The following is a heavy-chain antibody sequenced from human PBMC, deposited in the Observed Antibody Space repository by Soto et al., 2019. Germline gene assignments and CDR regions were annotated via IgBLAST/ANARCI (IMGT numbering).Heavy chain of an antibody. D-gene: IGHD3-10*01. V-gene: IGHV4-4*02. Sequence: PSVTLSLTRAVTSGAIGSSNWWSWVRQPPGKGLEWVGEIYHSGSTNYNPSLKSRVTISVDKSKNHFSLKLSSVTAADTAVYYCASVIGGSGSYYKGDVFDIWGQGTMVTVSS. J-gene: IGHJ3*02. CDR3: ASVIGGSGSYYKGDVFDI. CDR2: IYHSGST. CDR1: SGAIGSSNW.